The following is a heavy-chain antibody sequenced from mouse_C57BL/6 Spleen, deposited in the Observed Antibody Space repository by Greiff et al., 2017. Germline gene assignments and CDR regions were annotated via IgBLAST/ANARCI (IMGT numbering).Heavy chain of an antibody. J-gene: IGHJ3*01. V-gene: IGHV1-55*01. D-gene: IGHD2-4*01. Sequence: QVQLQQPGAELVKPGASVKMSCKASGYTFTSYWITWVKQRPGQGLEWIGDIYPGSGSTNYNEKFKSKATLTVDTSSSTAYMQLSSLTSEDSAVYYWERRDDDEEGFAYWGKGTLVTVSA. CDR2: IYPGSGST. CDR1: GYTFTSYW. CDR3: ERRDDDEEGFAY.